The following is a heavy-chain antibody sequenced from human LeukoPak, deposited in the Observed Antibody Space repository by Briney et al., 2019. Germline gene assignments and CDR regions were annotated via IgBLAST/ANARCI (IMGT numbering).Heavy chain of an antibody. D-gene: IGHD3-10*01. CDR2: ISAYNGNT. CDR1: GYTFTSYG. V-gene: IGHV1-18*01. Sequence: ASVKVSCKASGYTFTSYGISWVRQAPGQGLEWMGWISAYNGNTNYAQKLQGRVTMTTDTSTSTAYMELRSLRSDDTAVYYRARDLGVSYGSGSVGDWFDPWGQGTLVTVSS. CDR3: ARDLGVSYGSGSVGDWFDP. J-gene: IGHJ5*02.